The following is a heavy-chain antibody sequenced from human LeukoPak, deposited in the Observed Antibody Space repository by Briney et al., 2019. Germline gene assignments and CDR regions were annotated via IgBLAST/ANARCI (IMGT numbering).Heavy chain of an antibody. D-gene: IGHD3-22*01. Sequence: GGSLRLSCTASGFTFGDYAMSWVRQAPGKGLEWVGFIRSKAYGGTTEYAASVKGRFTISRDDSKSIAYLQMNSLKTEDTAVYYCTRDTYYYDSSIPGYWGQETLVTVSS. CDR2: IRSKAYGGTT. CDR1: GFTFGDYA. V-gene: IGHV3-49*04. CDR3: TRDTYYYDSSIPGY. J-gene: IGHJ4*02.